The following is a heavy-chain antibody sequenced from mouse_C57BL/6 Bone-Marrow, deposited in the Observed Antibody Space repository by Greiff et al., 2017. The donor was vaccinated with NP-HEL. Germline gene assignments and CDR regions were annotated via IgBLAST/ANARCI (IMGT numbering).Heavy chain of an antibody. Sequence: EVQLQQSGAELVRPGASVKLSCTASGFNIKDDYMHWVKQRPEQGLEWIGWIDPENGDTEYASKFQGKATITADTSSNTAYLQLSILTSEDTAVYYCTTEGLLYYFDYWGQGTTLTVSS. CDR2: IDPENGDT. D-gene: IGHD3-3*01. V-gene: IGHV14-4*01. CDR1: GFNIKDDY. J-gene: IGHJ2*01. CDR3: TTEGLLYYFDY.